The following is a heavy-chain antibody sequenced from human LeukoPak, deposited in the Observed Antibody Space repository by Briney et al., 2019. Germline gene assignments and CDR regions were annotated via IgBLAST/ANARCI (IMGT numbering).Heavy chain of an antibody. D-gene: IGHD4-17*01. Sequence: ASVKVSCKASGYTFTSYDINWVRQATGQGLEWMGWMNPNSGNTGYAQKFQGRVTMTRNTSISTAYMELSSLRSEDTAVYYCAASSTTVTPPNYFDYWGQGTLVTVSS. CDR3: AASSTTVTPPNYFDY. CDR1: GYTFTSYD. V-gene: IGHV1-8*01. CDR2: MNPNSGNT. J-gene: IGHJ4*02.